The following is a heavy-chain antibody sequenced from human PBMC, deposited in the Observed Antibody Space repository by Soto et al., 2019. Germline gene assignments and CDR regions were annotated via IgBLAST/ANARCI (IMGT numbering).Heavy chain of an antibody. CDR2: VYYSGST. J-gene: IGHJ4*02. CDR1: GGSISTYY. V-gene: IGHV4-59*08. D-gene: IGHD1-26*01. Sequence: QVQLQESGPGLVKPSETPSLTCTVSGGSISTYYWSWIRQSPGKGLEWIGYVYYSGSTNYNPSLQSRVTISADTSKNQFSLKLSSVTAADTAVYYCARLGGAFDYWGQGTVVTVSS. CDR3: ARLGGAFDY.